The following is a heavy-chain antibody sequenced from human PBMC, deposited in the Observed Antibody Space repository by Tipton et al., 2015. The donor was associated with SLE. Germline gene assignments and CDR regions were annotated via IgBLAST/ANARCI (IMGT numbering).Heavy chain of an antibody. J-gene: IGHJ4*02. D-gene: IGHD1-26*01. CDR2: ISSSSSTI. Sequence: SLRLSCAASGFTFSSYSMNWVRQAPGKGLEWVSYISSSSSTIYYADSVKGRFTISRDKAKNSLYLQMNSLRAEDTAVYYWAKPGLSRGVVGALGYWGQGTLVTVSS. CDR3: AKPGLSRGVVGALGY. V-gene: IGHV3-48*01. CDR1: GFTFSSYS.